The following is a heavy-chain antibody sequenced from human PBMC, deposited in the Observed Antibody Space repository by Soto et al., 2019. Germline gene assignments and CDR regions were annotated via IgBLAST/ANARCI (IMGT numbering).Heavy chain of an antibody. CDR3: ARDRDDYGSGNYYNRIDF. V-gene: IGHV1-69*01. Sequence: QVQLVQSGAEVQKPGSSVKVSCKASGGIFSTYAISWLRQAPGQGLEWMGGIIPLFGTPNYAQRFQGRVTITADESTSTAYMELSRRISEDTAVYYCARDRDDYGSGNYYNRIDFWGQGTLVTVSS. D-gene: IGHD3-10*01. J-gene: IGHJ4*02. CDR2: IIPLFGTP. CDR1: GGIFSTYA.